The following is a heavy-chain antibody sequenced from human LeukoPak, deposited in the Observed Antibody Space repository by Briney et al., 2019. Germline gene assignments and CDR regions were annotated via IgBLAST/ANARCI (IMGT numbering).Heavy chain of an antibody. Sequence: GGSLRLSCAASGFTFSSYWMSWVRQAPGKGLEWVANIKQDGSEKYYVDSVKGRFTISRDNAKNSLYLQMNSLRAEDTAVYYCARDEGYYYDSSGYYSGAFDIWGQGTMVTVSS. CDR1: GFTFSSYW. CDR3: ARDEGYYYDSSGYYSGAFDI. D-gene: IGHD3-22*01. CDR2: IKQDGSEK. V-gene: IGHV3-7*03. J-gene: IGHJ3*02.